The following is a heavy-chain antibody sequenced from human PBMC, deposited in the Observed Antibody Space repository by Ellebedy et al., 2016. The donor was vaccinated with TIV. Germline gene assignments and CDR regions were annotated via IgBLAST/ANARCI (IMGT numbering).Heavy chain of an antibody. CDR2: IRGSGDGT. CDR1: GFTFSSYA. J-gene: IGHJ6*03. D-gene: IGHD2-8*01. V-gene: IGHV3-23*01. Sequence: GESLKISCAASGFTFSSYAMIWVRQAPGKGLEWVSAIRGSGDGTYYANSVNGRFTISRDNSKNTLYLQMHSLRADDTAVYYCAKGNGYFYMDVWGKGTTVTVSS. CDR3: AKGNGYFYMDV.